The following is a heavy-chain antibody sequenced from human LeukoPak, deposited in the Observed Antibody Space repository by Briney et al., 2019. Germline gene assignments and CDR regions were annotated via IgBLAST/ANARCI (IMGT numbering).Heavy chain of an antibody. J-gene: IGHJ4*02. CDR1: GGTFSSYA. CDR3: ARGFDSGYDRGFDY. V-gene: IGHV1-69*13. CDR2: IIPIFGTA. D-gene: IGHD5-12*01. Sequence: ASVKVSCKASGGTFSSYAISWVRQAPGQGLEWMGGIIPIFGTANYAQKFQGRVTITADESTSTAYMELSSLRSEDTAVYCCARGFDSGYDRGFDYWGQGTLVTVSS.